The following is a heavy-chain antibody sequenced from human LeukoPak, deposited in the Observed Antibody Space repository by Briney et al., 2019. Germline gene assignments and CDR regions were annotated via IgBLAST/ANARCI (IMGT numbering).Heavy chain of an antibody. V-gene: IGHV3-30*02. CDR1: RSTFSSYG. CDR2: IQYDGSNE. Sequence: GGSLRLSCAASRSTFSSYGMHWVRQAPGKGLEWVAYIQYDGSNEQYADSVKGRFSISRDSSKNILYLQMNSLRAEDTAVYYCAKDRCSNGVGCYYYYMDVWGKGTTVTISS. J-gene: IGHJ6*03. D-gene: IGHD2-8*01. CDR3: AKDRCSNGVGCYYYYMDV.